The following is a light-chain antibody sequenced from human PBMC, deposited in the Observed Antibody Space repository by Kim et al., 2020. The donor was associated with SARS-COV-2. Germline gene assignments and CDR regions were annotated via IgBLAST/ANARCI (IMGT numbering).Light chain of an antibody. J-gene: IGLJ3*02. CDR1: KIGQKN. CDR3: QVWDSSRDHIV. V-gene: IGLV3-21*03. Sequence: ASGKTETISGGGDKIGQKNVTWDQQKPGQARVLVIFDDNDGPSGIPERFSGSNSGNTATLTISRVEAGDEADYYCQVWDSSRDHIVFGGGSQLTVL. CDR2: DDN.